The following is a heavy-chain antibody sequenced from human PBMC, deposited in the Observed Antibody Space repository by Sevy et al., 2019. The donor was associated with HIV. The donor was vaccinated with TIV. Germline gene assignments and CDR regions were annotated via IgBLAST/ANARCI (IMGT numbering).Heavy chain of an antibody. CDR2: ISPNSGGT. Sequence: ASVKVSCKTSGHTVTGYFIHWVRQAPGQGLEWMGRISPNSGGTKYAQNFQGRVTMTRDTSISTAYMELSMLRSDDTAFYYFARDLAGTAGAYFEFLCRGTLVTVTS. V-gene: IGHV1-2*06. D-gene: IGHD6-19*01. CDR3: ARDLAGTAGAYFEF. J-gene: IGHJ2*01. CDR1: GHTVTGYF.